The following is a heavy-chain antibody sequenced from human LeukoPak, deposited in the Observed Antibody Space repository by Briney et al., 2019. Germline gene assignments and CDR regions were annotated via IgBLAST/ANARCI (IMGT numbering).Heavy chain of an antibody. D-gene: IGHD3-22*01. CDR2: ISYDGSNK. CDR1: GFTFSSHA. J-gene: IGHJ4*02. V-gene: IGHV3-30*01. Sequence: GGSLRLSCAASGFTFSSHAMHWVRQAPGKGLEWVAVISYDGSNKYYADSVKGRFTISRDNSKNTLYLQMNSLRAEDTAVYYCARDGYYYDSSGYYYYFDYWGQGILVTVSS. CDR3: ARDGYYYDSSGYYYYFDY.